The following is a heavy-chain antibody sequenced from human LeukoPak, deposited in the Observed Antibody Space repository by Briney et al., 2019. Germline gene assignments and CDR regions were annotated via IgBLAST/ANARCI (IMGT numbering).Heavy chain of an antibody. J-gene: IGHJ4*02. CDR1: GFTLSSYW. CDR2: INSDGSST. Sequence: GGSLRLSCAASGFTLSSYWMHWVRQAPGKGLVWVSRINSDGSSTSYADSVKGRFTISRDNAKNTLYLQMNSLRADDTAMYYCAKDYFGSIDYWGQGTLVTVSS. V-gene: IGHV3-74*01. CDR3: AKDYFGSIDY. D-gene: IGHD2/OR15-2a*01.